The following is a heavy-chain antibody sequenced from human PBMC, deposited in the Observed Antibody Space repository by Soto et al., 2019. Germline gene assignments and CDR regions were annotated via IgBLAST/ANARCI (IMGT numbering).Heavy chain of an antibody. V-gene: IGHV4-31*03. D-gene: IGHD6-13*01. CDR2: IYYSGST. CDR3: ARDGSSSIT. Sequence: SETLSLTCTVSGGSISSGGYCWSWIRQHPGKGLERIGYIYYSGSTYYNPSLKSRVTISVDTSKNQFSLKLSSVTAADTAVYYCARDGSSSITWGQGTLVPVS. CDR1: GGSISSGGYC. J-gene: IGHJ5*02.